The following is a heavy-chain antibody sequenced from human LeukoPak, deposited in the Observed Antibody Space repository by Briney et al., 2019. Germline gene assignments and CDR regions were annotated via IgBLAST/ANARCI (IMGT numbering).Heavy chain of an antibody. J-gene: IGHJ6*02. Sequence: GASVKVSCKASGYTFTGYYMHWVRQAPGQGLEWMGWINPNSGGTNYAQKFQGRVTMTRDTSISTAYMELSRLRSDDTAVYYCARGVGYNYYYGMDVWGQGTTVTVSS. CDR2: INPNSGGT. V-gene: IGHV1-2*02. CDR1: GYTFTGYY. CDR3: ARGVGYNYYYGMDV.